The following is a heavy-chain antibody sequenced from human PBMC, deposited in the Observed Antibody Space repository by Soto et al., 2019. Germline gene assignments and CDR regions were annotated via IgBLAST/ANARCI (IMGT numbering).Heavy chain of an antibody. CDR1: GGTFNIYN. CDR3: ARDETGESYDYYYGIDV. D-gene: IGHD7-27*01. J-gene: IGHJ6*02. Sequence: QVQLVQSGAEVKKPGSSVTVSCKASGGTFNIYNINWVRQAPGQGLEWMGGILPIFGTTNYAQRFQGRLTIIADDSTSTAYMELSSLRSEDTAVYYCARDETGESYDYYYGIDVWGQGTTVTVTS. V-gene: IGHV1-69*01. CDR2: ILPIFGTT.